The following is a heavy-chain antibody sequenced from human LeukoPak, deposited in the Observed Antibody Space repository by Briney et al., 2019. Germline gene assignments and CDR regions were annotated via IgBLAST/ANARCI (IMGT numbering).Heavy chain of an antibody. D-gene: IGHD1-26*01. V-gene: IGHV3-53*01. CDR2: IYSGGST. J-gene: IGHJ4*02. Sequence: GGSLRLSCAASGFTVSSSYMSWVRQAPGKGLEWVSVIYSGGSTYYADSVEGRFTISRDNAKSTLYLQMNSLRAEDTAVYFCATDQSIAGPTTADYWGQGTLVTVSS. CDR3: ATDQSIAGPTTADY. CDR1: GFTVSSSY.